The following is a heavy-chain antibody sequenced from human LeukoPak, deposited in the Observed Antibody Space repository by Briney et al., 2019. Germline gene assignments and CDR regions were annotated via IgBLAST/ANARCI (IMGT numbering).Heavy chain of an antibody. CDR3: AKDRCSSTSCYYPLFGFDY. CDR1: GFTFSSYA. Sequence: GPSLRLSYAASGFTFSSYAMSSVRQDPGEGLEWVSAISGGGGSTYYADSVKGRFTISRDNSKNTLYLQMNSLRAEDTAVYDCAKDRCSSTSCYYPLFGFDYWGQGTLVTVSS. V-gene: IGHV3-23*01. D-gene: IGHD2-2*01. J-gene: IGHJ4*02. CDR2: ISGGGGST.